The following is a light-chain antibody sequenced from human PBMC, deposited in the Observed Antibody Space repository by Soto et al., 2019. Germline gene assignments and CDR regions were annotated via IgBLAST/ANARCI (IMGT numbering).Light chain of an antibody. Sequence: QSVLTQPPSASGTPGQRVSISCSGSASNIGSKTVTWYQQLPGTAPTLLIYNNFQRPSGVPARFSASRSGTSASLAISGLQSEDEADYYCAAWDDSFDEYVFGTGTKLTVL. J-gene: IGLJ1*01. CDR3: AAWDDSFDEYV. CDR1: ASNIGSKT. CDR2: NNF. V-gene: IGLV1-44*01.